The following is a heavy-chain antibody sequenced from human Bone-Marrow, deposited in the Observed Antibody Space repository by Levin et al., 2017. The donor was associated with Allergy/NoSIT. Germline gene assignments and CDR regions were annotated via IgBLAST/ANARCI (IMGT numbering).Heavy chain of an antibody. V-gene: IGHV4-61*02. CDR2: INASGNI. CDR1: GASISSASYY. CDR3: ARDRGDFDY. J-gene: IGHJ4*02. Sequence: SETLSLTCIVSGASISSASYYWSWIRQPAGKGLQWIGRINASGNINYNPSLRSRVTLSLDTSTNQFSLKLNSVTAADTAVYYCARDRGDFDYWGQGTLVTVSS.